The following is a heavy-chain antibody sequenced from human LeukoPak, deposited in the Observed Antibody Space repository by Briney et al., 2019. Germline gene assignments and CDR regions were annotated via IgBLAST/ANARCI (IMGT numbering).Heavy chain of an antibody. V-gene: IGHV4-4*08. Sequence: SSETLSLTCTVSGGSISSYYWSWIRQPPGKGLEWIGRIYTSGSTNYNPSLKSRVTISVDTSKNQFSLKLSSVTAADTAVYYCAREDIVGATAATFDYWGQGTLVTVSS. CDR1: GGSISSYY. CDR2: IYTSGST. J-gene: IGHJ4*02. CDR3: AREDIVGATAATFDY. D-gene: IGHD1-26*01.